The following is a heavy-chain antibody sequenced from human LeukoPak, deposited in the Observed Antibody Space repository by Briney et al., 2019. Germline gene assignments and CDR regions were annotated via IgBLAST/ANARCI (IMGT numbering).Heavy chain of an antibody. J-gene: IGHJ4*02. D-gene: IGHD1-1*01. V-gene: IGHV3-23*01. CDR2: ISARGGRT. Sequence: GGSLRLSCPASGFTFSDHAMNWVRQAPGKGLEWVSIISARGGRTYYADSVKGRFTISRDNSKNTLYLQMNSLRVEDTAVYYCAKDRNDWKQGIDYWGQGTLVTVST. CDR1: GFTFSDHA. CDR3: AKDRNDWKQGIDY.